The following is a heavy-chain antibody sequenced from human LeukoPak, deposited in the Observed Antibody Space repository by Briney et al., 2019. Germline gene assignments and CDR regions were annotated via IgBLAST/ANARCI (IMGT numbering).Heavy chain of an antibody. Sequence: SETLSLTCTVSGGSISSYYWSWIRQPPGKGLEWIGYIYYSGSTNYNPSLESRVTISVDTSKNQFSLKLSSVTAADTAVYYCARGPTSTVTTNWFDPWGQGTLVTVSS. J-gene: IGHJ5*02. CDR2: IYYSGST. CDR1: GGSISSYY. D-gene: IGHD4-17*01. CDR3: ARGPTSTVTTNWFDP. V-gene: IGHV4-59*01.